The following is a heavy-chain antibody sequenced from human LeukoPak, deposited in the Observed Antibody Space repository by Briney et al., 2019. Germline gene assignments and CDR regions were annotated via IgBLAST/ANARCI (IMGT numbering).Heavy chain of an antibody. Sequence: SETLSLTCAVYGGSFSGYYWSWIRQPSGKGLEWIGEINHSGSTNYNPSLKSRVTISVDTSKNQFSLKLSSVTAADTAVYYCARDREPQFYVWGQGTLVTVSS. CDR3: ARDREPQFYV. V-gene: IGHV4-34*01. CDR1: GGSFSGYY. CDR2: INHSGST. J-gene: IGHJ4*02. D-gene: IGHD1-26*01.